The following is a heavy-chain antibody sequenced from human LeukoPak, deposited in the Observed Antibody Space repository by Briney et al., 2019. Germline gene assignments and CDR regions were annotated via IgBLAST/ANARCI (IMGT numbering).Heavy chain of an antibody. CDR3: ARVERLVWFGEGYGMDV. Sequence: ASVKVSCKASGYTFTSYDINWVRQATGQGLEWMGWMNPNSGNTGYAQKFQGRVTMTRNTSISTAYMELSSLRSEDTAVYYCARVERLVWFGEGYGMDVWGQGTTVTVSS. V-gene: IGHV1-8*01. CDR2: MNPNSGNT. D-gene: IGHD3-10*01. J-gene: IGHJ6*02. CDR1: GYTFTSYD.